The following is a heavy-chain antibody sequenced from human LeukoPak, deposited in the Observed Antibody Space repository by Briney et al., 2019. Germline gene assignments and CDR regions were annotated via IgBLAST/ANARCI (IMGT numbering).Heavy chain of an antibody. CDR2: ISYDGSNK. D-gene: IGHD2-15*01. J-gene: IGHJ5*02. CDR1: GVTFSSYA. V-gene: IGHV3-30-3*01. Sequence: GGSLRLSCAASGVTFSSYAMHWVRQAPGKGLEWVAVISYDGSNKYYADSVKGRFTISRDNSKNTLYLQMNSLRAEDTAVYYCARDLEDCSGGSCYSWFDPWGQGTLVTVSS. CDR3: ARDLEDCSGGSCYSWFDP.